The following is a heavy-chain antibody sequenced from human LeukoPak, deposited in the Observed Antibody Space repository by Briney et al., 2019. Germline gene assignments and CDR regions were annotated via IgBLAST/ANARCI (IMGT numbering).Heavy chain of an antibody. D-gene: IGHD5-24*01. Sequence: GGSLRLSCAASGFTFSSYAMSWVRQAPGKGLEWVSSIRGSGGSTFYADPVKGRFTISRDNAKSTLYLQMDSLRPEDTAVYYCARVDPTGDGYNCFDSWGQGTLVTVSS. J-gene: IGHJ4*02. CDR2: IRGSGGST. V-gene: IGHV3-23*01. CDR3: ARVDPTGDGYNCFDS. CDR1: GFTFSSYA.